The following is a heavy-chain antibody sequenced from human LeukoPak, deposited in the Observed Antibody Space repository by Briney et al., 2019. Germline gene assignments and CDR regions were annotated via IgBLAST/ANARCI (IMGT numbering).Heavy chain of an antibody. Sequence: GASVKVSCKASGYTFTGYYMHWVRQAPGQGLEWMGWINPNSGGTNYAQKFQGRVTMTRDTSISTAYMELSRLRSDDTAVYYCARDCSSTSCEIDYWGQGTLVTVSS. CDR1: GYTFTGYY. CDR2: INPNSGGT. D-gene: IGHD2-2*01. CDR3: ARDCSSTSCEIDY. V-gene: IGHV1-2*02. J-gene: IGHJ4*02.